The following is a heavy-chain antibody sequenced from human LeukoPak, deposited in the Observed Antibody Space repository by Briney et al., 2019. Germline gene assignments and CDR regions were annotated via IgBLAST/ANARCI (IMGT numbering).Heavy chain of an antibody. Sequence: GGSLRLSCAASGFTFSSYAMSWVRPAAGKGLGWGSAIHGSGGNTYYAVSVKGRFTISRDNSKNTLYLQMNRLRAEETAVYYCATTSGSGSYYYGMDVWGKGTTVTVSS. V-gene: IGHV3-23*01. J-gene: IGHJ6*04. D-gene: IGHD3-10*01. CDR2: IHGSGGNT. CDR3: ATTSGSGSYYYGMDV. CDR1: GFTFSSYA.